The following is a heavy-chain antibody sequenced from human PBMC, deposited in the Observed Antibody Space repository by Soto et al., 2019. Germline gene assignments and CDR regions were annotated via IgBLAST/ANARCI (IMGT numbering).Heavy chain of an antibody. CDR2: ISYDGSNK. Sequence: PGGSLRLSCAASGFTFSSYGRHWVRQAPGKGLEWVAVISYDGSNKYYADSVKGRFTISRDNSKNTLYLQMNSLRAEDTAVYYCAKDPFGYYDILTGPTGGSFDPWGQGTLVTVSS. CDR3: AKDPFGYYDILTGPTGGSFDP. D-gene: IGHD3-9*01. V-gene: IGHV3-30*18. J-gene: IGHJ5*02. CDR1: GFTFSSYG.